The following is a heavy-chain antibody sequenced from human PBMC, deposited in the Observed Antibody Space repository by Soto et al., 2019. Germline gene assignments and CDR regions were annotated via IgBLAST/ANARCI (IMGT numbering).Heavy chain of an antibody. CDR2: IYDSGRT. J-gene: IGHJ5*02. V-gene: IGHV4-31*01. D-gene: IGHD2-15*01. CDR3: TRGGEVVFADTYWFDP. Sequence: QVQLQESGPGLVKPSQTLSLTCTVSGGSISSGGYYWSWVRQHPGKGLEWIGYIYDSGRTYYNPSLKGHVTISVDTSKNQYALKLISVTAADTAVYDCTRGGEVVFADTYWFDPWGQGTLVTVSS. CDR1: GGSISSGGYY.